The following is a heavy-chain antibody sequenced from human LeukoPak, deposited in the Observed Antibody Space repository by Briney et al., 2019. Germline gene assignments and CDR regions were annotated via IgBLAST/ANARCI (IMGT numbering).Heavy chain of an antibody. CDR3: AKTGYGDYVSIDWFAP. V-gene: IGHV3-30-3*02. D-gene: IGHD4-17*01. CDR1: GFAFSSYA. J-gene: IGHJ5*02. Sequence: GRSLRLSCAASGFAFSSYAMHWVRQGPGKGLEWVALVSYDGGSKYYADSVKGRITISRDNSKNTLYLQMNSLRAEDTAVYYCAKTGYGDYVSIDWFAPWGQGTLVTVSS. CDR2: VSYDGGSK.